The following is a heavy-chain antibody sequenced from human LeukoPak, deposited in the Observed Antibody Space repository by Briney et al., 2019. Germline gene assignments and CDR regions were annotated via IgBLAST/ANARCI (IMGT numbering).Heavy chain of an antibody. D-gene: IGHD3-10*01. CDR1: GFTFSSYS. CDR2: ISSSSSYI. J-gene: IGHJ4*02. CDR3: AMAMSVLWFGEFDY. V-gene: IGHV3-21*01. Sequence: GGSLRLSCAASGFTFSSYSMNWVRQAPGKGLEWVSSISSSSSYIYYADSVKGRFTISRDNAKNSLYLQMNSLRAEDTAVYYCAMAMSVLWFGEFDYWGQGTLVTVSS.